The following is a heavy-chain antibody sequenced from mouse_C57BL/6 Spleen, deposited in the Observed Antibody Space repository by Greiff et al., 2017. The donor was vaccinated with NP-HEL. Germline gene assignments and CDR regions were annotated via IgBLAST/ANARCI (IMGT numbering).Heavy chain of an antibody. J-gene: IGHJ1*03. CDR3: ARDGVGPWYFDV. CDR2: INYDGSST. D-gene: IGHD4-1*01. Sequence: EVKVVESEGGLVQPGSSMKLSCTASGFTSSDYYMAWVRQVPEKGLEWVANINYDGSSTYYLDSLKSRFIISRDNAKNILYLQMSSLKSEDTATYYCARDGVGPWYFDVWGTGTTVTVSS. CDR1: GFTSSDYY. V-gene: IGHV5-16*01.